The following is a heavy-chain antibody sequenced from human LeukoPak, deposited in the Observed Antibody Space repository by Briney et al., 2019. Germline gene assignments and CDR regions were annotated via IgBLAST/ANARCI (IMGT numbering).Heavy chain of an antibody. V-gene: IGHV3-23*01. CDR2: ISGSGGRT. Sequence: GGSLRLSCAASGFTFSSYAMSWVRQAPGKGLEWVSAISGSGGRTYYADSVKGRFTISRANSKNTLYLQMNSLRAEDTAVYYCAKDPGYASGWFDYWGQGTLVTVSS. D-gene: IGHD6-19*01. CDR1: GFTFSSYA. CDR3: AKDPGYASGWFDY. J-gene: IGHJ4*02.